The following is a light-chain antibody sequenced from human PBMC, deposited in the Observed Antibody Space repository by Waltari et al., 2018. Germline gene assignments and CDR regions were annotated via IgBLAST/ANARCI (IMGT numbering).Light chain of an antibody. CDR2: DVS. V-gene: IGLV2-14*03. CDR3: SSYTSSSTVL. J-gene: IGLJ2*01. Sequence: QSALTQPASVSGSPGKSITISCIGTSSDVGGYNFVSWYQQHPGKAPKLMIYDVSNRPSGVSNRFSGSKSGNTASLTISGLQAEDEADYYCSSYTSSSTVLFGGGTKVTVL. CDR1: SSDVGGYNF.